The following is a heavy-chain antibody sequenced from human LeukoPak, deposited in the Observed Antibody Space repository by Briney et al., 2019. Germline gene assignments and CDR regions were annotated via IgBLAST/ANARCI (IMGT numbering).Heavy chain of an antibody. D-gene: IGHD5-18*01. V-gene: IGHV3-30*01. CDR1: GFTFSSYA. J-gene: IGHJ4*02. Sequence: GGSLRLSCAASGFTFSSYAMHWVRQAPGKGLEWVAVISYDGSNKYYADSVKGRFTISRDNSKNTLYLQMNSLRAEDTAVYYCARDLFGYHDYWGQGTLVAVSS. CDR2: ISYDGSNK. CDR3: ARDLFGYHDY.